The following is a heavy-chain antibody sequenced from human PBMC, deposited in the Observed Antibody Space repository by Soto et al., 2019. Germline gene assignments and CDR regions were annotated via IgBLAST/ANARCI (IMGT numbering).Heavy chain of an antibody. Sequence: SETLSLTCTVSGGSISSGGYYWSWIRQHPGKGLEWIGYIYYSGSTYYNPSLKSRVTISVDTSKNQFSLKLSSVTAADTAVYYCARGHIVVVPAATWTNWFDPWGQGTLVTVSS. D-gene: IGHD2-2*01. CDR1: GGSISSGGYY. CDR3: ARGHIVVVPAATWTNWFDP. V-gene: IGHV4-31*03. J-gene: IGHJ5*02. CDR2: IYYSGST.